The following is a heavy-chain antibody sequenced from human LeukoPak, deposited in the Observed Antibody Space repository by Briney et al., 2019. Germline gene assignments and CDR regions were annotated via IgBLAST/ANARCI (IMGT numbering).Heavy chain of an antibody. J-gene: IGHJ4*02. V-gene: IGHV4-4*02. CDR3: AVYCSGGSCSNPYYFDY. CDR2: IYHSGST. CDR1: GGSISSSNW. D-gene: IGHD2-15*01. Sequence: MSSETLSLTCAVSGGSISSSNWWSWVRQPPGKGLEWIGEIYHSGSTNYNPSLKSRVTISVDESKNQFSLKLSSVTAADTAVYYCAVYCSGGSCSNPYYFDYWGQGTLVTVSS.